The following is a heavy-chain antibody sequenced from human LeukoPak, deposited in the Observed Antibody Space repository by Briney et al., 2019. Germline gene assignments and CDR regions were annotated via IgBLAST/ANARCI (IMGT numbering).Heavy chain of an antibody. CDR3: TRGAGWLIDY. D-gene: IGHD3-16*01. V-gene: IGHV4-39*07. CDR1: GGSISSSTYY. J-gene: IGHJ4*02. Sequence: SETLCLTCTVSGGSISSSTYYWGWIRQPPGKGLEWIGSIYYSYSGSTYYNPSLKSRVTISIDTSKNQFSLKLSSVTTADTAVYYCTRGAGWLIDYWGQGILVTVSS. CDR2: IYYSYSGST.